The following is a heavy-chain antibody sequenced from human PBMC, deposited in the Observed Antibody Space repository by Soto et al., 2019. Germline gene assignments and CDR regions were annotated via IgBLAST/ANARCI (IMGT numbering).Heavy chain of an antibody. CDR1: GFTFSSYE. CDR2: ISSSGSTI. Sequence: GGSLRLSCATSGFTFSSYELNWVRQALGEGLERVSYISSSGSTIYYADSVKGRLTISRDNAKNSLYLQMNSLRAEDTAVYYCARDRKLTITIFSYYYGMDVWGQGTTVTVSS. D-gene: IGHD3-9*01. CDR3: ARDRKLTITIFSYYYGMDV. J-gene: IGHJ6*02. V-gene: IGHV3-48*03.